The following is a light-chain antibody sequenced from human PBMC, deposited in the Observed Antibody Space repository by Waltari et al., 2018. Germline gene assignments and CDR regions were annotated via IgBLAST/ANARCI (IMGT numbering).Light chain of an antibody. CDR1: SSDIGAYNY. J-gene: IGLJ2*01. CDR3: CSYAGSHTPQWI. CDR2: DVT. Sequence: QSALTQPRSVSGSPGPSVSISCTGTSSDIGAYNYVFWYQQYPGKAPKVIIYDVTKWPHGVPDRFSGSKSGNTASLTISGLQAEDEAEYYCCSYAGSHTPQWIFGGGTKLTVL. V-gene: IGLV2-11*01.